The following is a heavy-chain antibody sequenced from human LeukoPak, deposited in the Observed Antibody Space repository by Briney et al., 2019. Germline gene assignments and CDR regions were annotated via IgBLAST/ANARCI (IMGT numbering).Heavy chain of an antibody. CDR1: GFTFSSYA. V-gene: IGHV3-23*01. Sequence: GGSLRLSRAASGFTFSSYAMSWVRQAPGKGLEWVSAISGSGGSTYYADSVKGRFTISRDNSKNTLYLQMNSLRAEDTAVYYCAKDGAHDYGDYENYYYYMDVWGKGTTVTVSS. CDR2: ISGSGGST. J-gene: IGHJ6*03. CDR3: AKDGAHDYGDYENYYYYMDV. D-gene: IGHD4-17*01.